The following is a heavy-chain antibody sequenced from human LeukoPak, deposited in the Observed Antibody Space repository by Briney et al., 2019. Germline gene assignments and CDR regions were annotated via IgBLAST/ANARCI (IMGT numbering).Heavy chain of an antibody. CDR1: GGSISSYY. Sequence: SETLSLTCTVSGGSISSYYWSWIRQPPGKGLEWIGYIYYSGSTNYNPSLKSRVTISVDTSKNQFSLKLSSVTAADTAVYYCAAAFWSGTTKEYYFDYWGQGTLVTVSS. J-gene: IGHJ4*02. CDR3: AAAFWSGTTKEYYFDY. CDR2: IYYSGST. D-gene: IGHD3-3*01. V-gene: IGHV4-59*01.